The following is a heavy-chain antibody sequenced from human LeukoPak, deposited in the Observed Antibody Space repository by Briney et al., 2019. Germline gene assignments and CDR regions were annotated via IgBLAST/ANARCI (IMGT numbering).Heavy chain of an antibody. CDR2: IYSGGST. Sequence: ETLSLTCTVSGGSISSYYWSWVRQAPGKGLEWASVIYSGGSTYYADSVKGRFTISRDNSKNTLYLQMNSLRAEDTAVYYCARDHMMFTSWGQGTLVTVSS. CDR3: ARDHMMFTS. D-gene: IGHD3-16*01. J-gene: IGHJ4*02. V-gene: IGHV3-66*01. CDR1: GGSISSYY.